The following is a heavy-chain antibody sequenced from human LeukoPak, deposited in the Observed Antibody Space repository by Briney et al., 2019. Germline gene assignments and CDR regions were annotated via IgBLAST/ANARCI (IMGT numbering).Heavy chain of an antibody. J-gene: IGHJ4*02. CDR2: IDPNSGGT. D-gene: IGHD6-13*01. Sequence: ASVKVSCKASGYTFTGYYMHWVRQAPGQGLEWMGRIDPNSGGTNYAQKFQGRVTMTRDTSISTAYMELSRLRSDDTAVYYCARVRAAGIFDYWGQGTLVTVSS. V-gene: IGHV1-2*06. CDR3: ARVRAAGIFDY. CDR1: GYTFTGYY.